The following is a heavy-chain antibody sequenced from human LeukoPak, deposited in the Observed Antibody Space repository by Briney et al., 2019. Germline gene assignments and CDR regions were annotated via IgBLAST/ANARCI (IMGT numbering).Heavy chain of an antibody. CDR1: GFTFSSYW. J-gene: IGHJ6*02. V-gene: IGHV3-74*01. Sequence: GGSLRLSCAASGFTFSSYWMHWVRQTPGKGLVWVSRINNDGSSTRNADAVKGRFTISRDNAKNTLYLQMNSLRPEDTAVCYCVRGDTYDYYYDYGMDVWGQGTTVTVSS. CDR2: INNDGSST. D-gene: IGHD5-18*01. CDR3: VRGDTYDYYYDYGMDV.